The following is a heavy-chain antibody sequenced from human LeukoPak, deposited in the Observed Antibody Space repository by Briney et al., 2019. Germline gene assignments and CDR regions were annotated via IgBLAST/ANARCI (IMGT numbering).Heavy chain of an antibody. J-gene: IGHJ4*02. V-gene: IGHV3-7*01. Sequence: GGSLRLSCAASGFTFSSYWMSWVRQAPGKGLGWVANIKQDGSEKYYVDSVKGRFTISRDNAKNSLYLQMNSLRAEDTAVYYCAAQYYDFWSGYYGAFDYWGQGTLVTVSS. CDR2: IKQDGSEK. D-gene: IGHD3-3*01. CDR3: AAQYYDFWSGYYGAFDY. CDR1: GFTFSSYW.